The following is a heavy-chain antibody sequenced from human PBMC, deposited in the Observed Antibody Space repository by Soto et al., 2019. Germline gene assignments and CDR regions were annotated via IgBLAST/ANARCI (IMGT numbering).Heavy chain of an antibody. V-gene: IGHV4-4*07. CDR2: IYATGTT. J-gene: IGHJ5*02. CDR3: LRYGTKTLRHWLDP. Sequence: PSETLSLTCAVPGASISGLYWSWIRQSAGNGLDLIGLIYATGTTDYNPSLKSRVMMSVHTSKKQFFLKLRSVXASDRAVYYCLRYGTKTLRHWLDPWVPG. D-gene: IGHD1-1*01. CDR1: GASISGLY.